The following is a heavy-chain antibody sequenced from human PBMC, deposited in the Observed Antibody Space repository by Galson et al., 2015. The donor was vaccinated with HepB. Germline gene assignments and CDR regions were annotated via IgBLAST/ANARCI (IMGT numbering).Heavy chain of an antibody. CDR3: ARFNYEEIFDI. CDR2: IYYSGST. Sequence: LSLTCTVSGGSISSYYWSWIRQPPGKGLEWIGYIYYSGSTNYNPSLKSRVTISVDTSKNQFSLTLSSVTAADTAVYYCARFNYEEIFDIWGQGTLVTVSS. D-gene: IGHD4-11*01. J-gene: IGHJ3*02. V-gene: IGHV4-59*01. CDR1: GGSISSYY.